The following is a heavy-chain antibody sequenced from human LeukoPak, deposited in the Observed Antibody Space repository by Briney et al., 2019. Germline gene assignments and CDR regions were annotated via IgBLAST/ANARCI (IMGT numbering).Heavy chain of an antibody. Sequence: GRSLRLSCAASGFTFGGYGMHWVRQAPGKGLEWVALIWYDGTNENYADSVKDRFTISRDNSKNTLYLQMNSLRAEDTAAYYCAREGYYYQSSGYNPFDYWGQGTLVTVSS. J-gene: IGHJ4*02. CDR1: GFTFGGYG. CDR2: IWYDGTNE. CDR3: AREGYYYQSSGYNPFDY. D-gene: IGHD3-22*01. V-gene: IGHV3-33*01.